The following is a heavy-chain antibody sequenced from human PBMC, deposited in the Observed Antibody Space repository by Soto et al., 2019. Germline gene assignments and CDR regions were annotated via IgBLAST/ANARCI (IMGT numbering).Heavy chain of an antibody. CDR1: GYSISSGYY. D-gene: IGHD3-3*01. Sequence: SETLSLTCAVSGYSISSGYYWGWIRQPPGKGLEWIGSIYHSGSTYYNPSLKSRVTISVDTSKNQFSLKLSSVTAADTAVYYCARSETAARMYYDFWSGYPPKNYYYGMDVWRQGTTVTVSS. CDR2: IYHSGST. V-gene: IGHV4-38-2*01. J-gene: IGHJ6*02. CDR3: ARSETAARMYYDFWSGYPPKNYYYGMDV.